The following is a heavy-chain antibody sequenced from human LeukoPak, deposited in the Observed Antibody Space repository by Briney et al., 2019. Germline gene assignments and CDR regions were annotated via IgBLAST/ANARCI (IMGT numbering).Heavy chain of an antibody. D-gene: IGHD3-22*01. J-gene: IGHJ4*02. CDR2: IKQDGSEQ. V-gene: IGHV3-7*01. Sequence: GGSLRLCCAASEFTLSCYWMSWVRQAPGRVLGRVANIKQDGSEQYYVDSVKGRYTISRDNAKNSLYLQMNSLSAEDTAVYYCARVSHSSGYYYSDSWGQGTQVTVSS. CDR1: EFTLSCYW. CDR3: ARVSHSSGYYYSDS.